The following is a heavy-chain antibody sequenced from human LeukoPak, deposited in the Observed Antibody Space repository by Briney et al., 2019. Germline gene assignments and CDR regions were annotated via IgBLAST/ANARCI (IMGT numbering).Heavy chain of an antibody. V-gene: IGHV3-33*01. CDR3: AREIFGSGSYPDC. CDR2: IWHDGSHK. J-gene: IGHJ4*02. Sequence: GGSLRLSCAASGFASNTYAMHWVRQAPGQGLEWVALIWHDGSHKFYSNSVRGQFTISRDNSKNTVSLQMNNLRPEDTAVYYCAREIFGSGSYPDCWGQGTLVTVSS. D-gene: IGHD3-10*01. CDR1: GFASNTYA.